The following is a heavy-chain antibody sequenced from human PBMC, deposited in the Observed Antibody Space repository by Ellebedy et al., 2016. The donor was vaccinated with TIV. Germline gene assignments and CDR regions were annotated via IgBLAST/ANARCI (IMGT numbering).Heavy chain of an antibody. D-gene: IGHD3-10*01. V-gene: IGHV4-31*03. Sequence: SETLSLXXTVSGGSISSGGYYWSWIRQHPGKGLEWIGYIYYSGSTYYNPSLKSRVTISVDTSKNQFSLKLSSVTAADTAVYYCASGWYGSGTIHHLLYGMDVWGQGTTVTVSS. CDR2: IYYSGST. CDR1: GGSISSGGYY. J-gene: IGHJ6*02. CDR3: ASGWYGSGTIHHLLYGMDV.